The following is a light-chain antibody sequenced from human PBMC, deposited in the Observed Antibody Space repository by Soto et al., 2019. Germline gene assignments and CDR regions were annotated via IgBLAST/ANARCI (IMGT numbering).Light chain of an antibody. J-gene: IGKJ4*01. CDR2: GAS. Sequence: DIQMTQSPSSLSASVGDRVTITCRASQGISTYLNWYQQKPGKAPKLLIHGASSVQSGVPLRFSGSGSGTDFTLTISSLQPEDFATYYCQQLYTYPLTFGGGTKVDIK. CDR3: QQLYTYPLT. CDR1: QGISTY. V-gene: IGKV1-39*01.